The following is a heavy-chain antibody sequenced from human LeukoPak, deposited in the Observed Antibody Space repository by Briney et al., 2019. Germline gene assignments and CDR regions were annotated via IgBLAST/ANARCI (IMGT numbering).Heavy chain of an antibody. CDR3: TTIHGDYWDYYYYMDV. V-gene: IGHV3-15*01. D-gene: IGHD4-17*01. Sequence: PGGSLRLSCAASGFTFSNAWMSWVRQPPGKGLELVGRIKSKTDGGTRDYAAPVKGRFTISRDDSKNTPYLQMNSLKTEDTAVYYCTTIHGDYWDYYYYMDVWGKGTTVTISS. J-gene: IGHJ6*03. CDR1: GFTFSNAW. CDR2: IKSKTDGGTR.